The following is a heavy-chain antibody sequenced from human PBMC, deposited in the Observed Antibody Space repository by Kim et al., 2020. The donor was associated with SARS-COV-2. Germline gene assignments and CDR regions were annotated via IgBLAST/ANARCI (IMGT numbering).Heavy chain of an antibody. CDR1: GFTVSSNY. D-gene: IGHD3-22*01. CDR2: IYSGGST. CDR3: ARGDTYYYDSSGYSPMSFDY. J-gene: IGHJ4*02. V-gene: IGHV3-66*01. Sequence: GGSLRLSCAASGFTVSSNYMSWVRQAPGKGLEWVSVIYSGGSTYYADSVKGRFTISRDNSKNTLYLQMNSLRAEDTAVYYCARGDTYYYDSSGYSPMSFDYWGQGTWSPSPQ.